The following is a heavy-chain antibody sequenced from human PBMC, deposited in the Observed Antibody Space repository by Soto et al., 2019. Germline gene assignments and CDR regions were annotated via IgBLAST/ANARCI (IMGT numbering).Heavy chain of an antibody. CDR3: ARGLTMGAVPSHFHY. CDR2: IHHSGIT. Sequence: SETLSLTRSASGGSVTDGNYYWNWIPQSTAKGLEWIGYIHHSGITNYNPSLKSRVTISVDTSKNEFSLKLSSVTAAATAVYYCARGLTMGAVPSHFHYWGQGTRVTVSS. J-gene: IGHJ4*02. V-gene: IGHV4-61*01. D-gene: IGHD3-10*01. CDR1: GGSVTDGNYY.